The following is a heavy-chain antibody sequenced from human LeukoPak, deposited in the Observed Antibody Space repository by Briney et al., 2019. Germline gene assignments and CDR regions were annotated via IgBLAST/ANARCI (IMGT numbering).Heavy chain of an antibody. D-gene: IGHD5-12*01. Sequence: SETLSLTCAVYGGSFSGYYWSWIRQPPGKGLEWIGEINHSGSTNYNPSLKSRVTISVDTSKNQFSLKLSSVTAADTAMYYCARDNGYGLIDYWGQGTLVTVSS. CDR1: GGSFSGYY. J-gene: IGHJ4*02. CDR3: ARDNGYGLIDY. CDR2: INHSGST. V-gene: IGHV4-34*01.